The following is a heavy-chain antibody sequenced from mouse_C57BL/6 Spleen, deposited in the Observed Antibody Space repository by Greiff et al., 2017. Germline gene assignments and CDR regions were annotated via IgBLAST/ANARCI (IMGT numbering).Heavy chain of an antibody. CDR3: ARHDYDDGTSSWFAY. D-gene: IGHD2-4*01. Sequence: EVQLQESGGGLVQPGESLKLSCESNEYEFPSHDMSWVRKTPEKRLELVAAINSDGGSTYYPDTMERRFIISRDNTKKTLYLQMSSLRSEDTALYYCARHDYDDGTSSWFAYWGQGTLVTVSA. CDR2: INSDGGST. J-gene: IGHJ3*01. V-gene: IGHV5-2*01. CDR1: EYEFPSHD.